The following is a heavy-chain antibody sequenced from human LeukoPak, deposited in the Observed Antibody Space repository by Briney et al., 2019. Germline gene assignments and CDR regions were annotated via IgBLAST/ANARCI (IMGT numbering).Heavy chain of an antibody. V-gene: IGHV4-34*01. CDR3: ASVSLGYCSSTSCRSGGY. J-gene: IGHJ4*02. CDR1: GGSFSGYY. D-gene: IGHD2-2*01. CDR2: INHSGST. Sequence: PSETLSLTCAVYGGSFSGYYWSWIRQPPGKGLEWIGEINHSGSTNYNPSLKSRVTISVDTSKNQFSLKLSSVTAADTAVYYCASVSLGYCSSTSCRSGGYWGQGTPVTVSS.